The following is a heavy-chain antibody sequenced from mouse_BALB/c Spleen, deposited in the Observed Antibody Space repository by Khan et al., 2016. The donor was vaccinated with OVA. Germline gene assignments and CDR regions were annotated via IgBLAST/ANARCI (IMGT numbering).Heavy chain of an antibody. CDR1: GYTFTTYW. Sequence: VQLQQSGAELAKPGASVKMSCKASGYTFTTYWMHWVKQRPGQGLEWIGYINPSSGYTDYNQKFKDRATLSGDKSSSTAYMHMSSLTSEYSAVYYCTVDRIDYWGQGTTLTVSS. J-gene: IGHJ2*01. V-gene: IGHV1-7*01. CDR2: INPSSGYT. CDR3: TVDRIDY.